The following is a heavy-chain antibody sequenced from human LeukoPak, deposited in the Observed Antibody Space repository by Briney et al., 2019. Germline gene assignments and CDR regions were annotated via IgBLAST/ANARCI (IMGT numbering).Heavy chain of an antibody. CDR2: IWYDGSNK. CDR1: GSTFSSYG. Sequence: GGSLRLSCAASGSTFSSYGMHWVRQAPGKGLEWVAVIWYDGSNKYYADSVKGRFTISRDNSKNTLYLQMNSLRAEDTAVYYCARSPLYGGNSYYYYGMDVWGQGTTVTVSS. CDR3: ARSPLYGGNSYYYYGMDV. V-gene: IGHV3-33*01. D-gene: IGHD4-23*01. J-gene: IGHJ6*02.